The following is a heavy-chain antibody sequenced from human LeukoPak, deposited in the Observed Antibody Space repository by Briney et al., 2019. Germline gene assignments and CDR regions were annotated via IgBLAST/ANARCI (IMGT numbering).Heavy chain of an antibody. Sequence: ASVKVSCKASGYTFTSYAMHWVRQAPGQRLEWMGWINSGNGNTKYSQNFQGRVTFTRDTSASTAYMELSSLRSEDTAVYYCARDILFGSGPRGFDYWGQGTLITVSS. V-gene: IGHV1-3*01. CDR3: ARDILFGSGPRGFDY. J-gene: IGHJ4*02. D-gene: IGHD3-10*01. CDR2: INSGNGNT. CDR1: GYTFTSYA.